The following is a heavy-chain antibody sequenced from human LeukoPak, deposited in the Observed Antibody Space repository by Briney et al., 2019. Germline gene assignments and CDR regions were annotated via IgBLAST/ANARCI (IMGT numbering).Heavy chain of an antibody. V-gene: IGHV4-59*08. CDR1: GGSINSYY. CDR3: ARWYSSGWAFDY. CDR2: IHYSGST. D-gene: IGHD6-19*01. Sequence: SETLSPTCTVSGGSINSYYWNWIRQPPGKELEWIGYIHYSGSTKYNPSLKSRVTISVDTSKNQFSLKLSSVTAADTAVYYCARWYSSGWAFDYWGQGTLVTVSS. J-gene: IGHJ4*02.